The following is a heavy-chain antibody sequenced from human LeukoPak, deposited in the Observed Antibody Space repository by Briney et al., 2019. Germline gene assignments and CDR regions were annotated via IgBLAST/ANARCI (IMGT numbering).Heavy chain of an antibody. V-gene: IGHV4-34*01. CDR3: ARIHCGHSGSVCYNH. Sequence: SETLSLTCGVFGVSINDYYWSWIRQSPGKGPEWIGEISHTEGTRYNPSLESRVTMSVGTSENQLSLKLIFVTAADTAVYYCARIHCGHSGSVCYNHWGLGTLVTVSS. CDR1: GVSINDYY. J-gene: IGHJ4*02. D-gene: IGHD3-9*01. CDR2: ISHTEGT.